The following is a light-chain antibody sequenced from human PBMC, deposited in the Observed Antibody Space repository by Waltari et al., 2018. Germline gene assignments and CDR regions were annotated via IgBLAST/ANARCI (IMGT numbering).Light chain of an antibody. CDR1: RSNLGSYS. V-gene: IGLV1-44*01. Sequence: SVLTQPPSQSGTPGQRVTIPCSGRRSNLGSYSVNWYQQLPGMAPRLLMHSNDERPSGVPDRFSASKSGTSASLDISGLQSEDEGDYYCAAWDDSLSGAWVFGGGTKLTVL. CDR2: SND. CDR3: AAWDDSLSGAWV. J-gene: IGLJ3*02.